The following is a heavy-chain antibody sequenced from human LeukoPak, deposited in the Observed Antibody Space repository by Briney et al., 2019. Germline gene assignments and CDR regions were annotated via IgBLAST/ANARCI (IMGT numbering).Heavy chain of an antibody. J-gene: IGHJ6*03. D-gene: IGHD3-9*01. CDR1: GYYISSGYF. Sequence: SETLSLTCDVSGYYISSGYFWGWMRQPPGKGLEWIGSIYSTGDTYYNPSLKGRVTISADTSKNQFSLKVTSVTAADTAIYYCASKPTVIKSIYMDVWGKGATVTVSS. CDR2: IYSTGDT. CDR3: ASKPTVIKSIYMDV. V-gene: IGHV4-38-2*01.